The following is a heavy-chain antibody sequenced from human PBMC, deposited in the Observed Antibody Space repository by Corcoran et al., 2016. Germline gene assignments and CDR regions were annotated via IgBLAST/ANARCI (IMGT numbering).Heavy chain of an antibody. J-gene: IGHJ4*02. D-gene: IGHD6-6*01. CDR2: IYPGDSDT. CDR1: GYSFSSRW. CDR3: ARRGMSSVYFDY. V-gene: IGHV5-51*01. Sequence: EVQLVQSAAEVKKPGESLKISCEGSGYSFSSRWIGWVRQMPGKGLEWVGIIYPGDSDTRYSPSFQGQVTISADKSIGTAYLQWSSLKASDAAMYYCARRGMSSVYFDYWGQGTLVTVSS.